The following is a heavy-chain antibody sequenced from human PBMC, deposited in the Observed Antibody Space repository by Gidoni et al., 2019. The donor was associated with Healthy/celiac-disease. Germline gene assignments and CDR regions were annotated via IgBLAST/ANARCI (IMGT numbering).Heavy chain of an antibody. Sequence: QVQLVQSGAEVKKPGASVKVSCKGSGYTFTSYYMHWVRQAPGQGLEWMGIINPRGGSTSYAQKFQGRVTMTRDTSTSTVYMELSSLRSEDTAVYYCARDRNRNNWNDGAGYYFDYWGQGTLVTVSS. D-gene: IGHD1-1*01. V-gene: IGHV1-46*01. CDR2: INPRGGST. CDR3: ARDRNRNNWNDGAGYYFDY. J-gene: IGHJ4*02. CDR1: GYTFTSYY.